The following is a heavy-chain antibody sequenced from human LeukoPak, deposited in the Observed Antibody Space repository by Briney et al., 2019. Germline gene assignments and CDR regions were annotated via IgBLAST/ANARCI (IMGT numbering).Heavy chain of an antibody. CDR3: ATMKSYSGS. V-gene: IGHV1-69*06. D-gene: IGHD3-22*01. J-gene: IGHJ5*02. CDR1: GGTFSSYA. Sequence: GASVKVSCKASGGTFSSYAISWVRQAPGQGLEWMGGIIPIFGTANYAQKFQGRVTMTEDTSTDTAYMELSSLRSEDTAVYYCATMKSYSGSWGQGTLVTVSS. CDR2: IIPIFGTA.